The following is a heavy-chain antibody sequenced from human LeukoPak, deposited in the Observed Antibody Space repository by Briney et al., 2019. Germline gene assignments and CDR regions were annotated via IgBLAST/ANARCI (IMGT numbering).Heavy chain of an antibody. D-gene: IGHD1-14*01. CDR1: GFTFSDAW. CDR2: IKTKTDGGTT. Sequence: PGGSLRLSCAGSGFTFSDAWMSWVRQAPGKGLEWVGRIKTKTDGGTTDYAAPAKGRFTISRDDSQNTLYMEMNSLKTEDTAVYYCTTDRRYNSFYWGQGTLVTVSS. CDR3: TTDRRYNSFY. V-gene: IGHV3-15*01. J-gene: IGHJ4*02.